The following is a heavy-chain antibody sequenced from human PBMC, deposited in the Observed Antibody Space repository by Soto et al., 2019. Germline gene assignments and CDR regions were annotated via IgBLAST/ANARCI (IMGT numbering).Heavy chain of an antibody. CDR1: GGSFSGYY. Sequence: SETLSLTCAVYGGSFSGYYWSWIRQPPGKGLEWIGEINHSGSTNYNPSLKSRVTISVDTSKNQFSLKLSSVTAADTAVYYCARAGIAAFLDYWGQGTLVTVSS. V-gene: IGHV4-34*01. CDR2: INHSGST. CDR3: ARAGIAAFLDY. J-gene: IGHJ4*02. D-gene: IGHD6-13*01.